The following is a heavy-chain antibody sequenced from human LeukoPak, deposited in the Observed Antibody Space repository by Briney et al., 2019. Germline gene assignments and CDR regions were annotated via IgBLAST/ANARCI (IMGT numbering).Heavy chain of an antibody. V-gene: IGHV3-66*01. CDR3: ARENGRGVISPYFDS. Sequence: GGSLRLSCAASGFTVNSIFMSWVRQAPGKGLEWISVLYSGGRTDYADSVKGRFTISRYNSKNMLYLQMNNLRPEDTAVYYCARENGRGVISPYFDSWGQGTLVTVSS. CDR2: LYSGGRT. J-gene: IGHJ4*02. CDR1: GFTVNSIF. D-gene: IGHD3-10*01.